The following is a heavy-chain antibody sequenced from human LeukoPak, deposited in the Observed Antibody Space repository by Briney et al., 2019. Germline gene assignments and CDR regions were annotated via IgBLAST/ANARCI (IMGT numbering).Heavy chain of an antibody. D-gene: IGHD6-13*01. V-gene: IGHV3-23*01. CDR3: VGYSSTWPAY. CDR1: GFTFSSYA. CDR2: FSGSSYST. Sequence: GGSLRLSCAASGFTFSSYAMSWVRQTPGKGLEWVSSFSGSSYSTYYADSVKGRFTISRDNSKNTLSLQMNSLRDEDTAVYYCVGYSSTWPAYWGQGTLVTVSP. J-gene: IGHJ4*02.